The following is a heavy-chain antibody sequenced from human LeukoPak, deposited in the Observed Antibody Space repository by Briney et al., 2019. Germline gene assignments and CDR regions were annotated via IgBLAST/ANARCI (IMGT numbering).Heavy chain of an antibody. D-gene: IGHD3-10*01. Sequence: GGSLRLSCAASGFTFSSYAMSWVRQAPGKGLEWVSAISGSGGSTYYADSVKGRFTISRDNSKNTLYLQMNSLRAEDTAVYYCAKDFTADATYYYGSGSWDYWGQGILVTVSS. J-gene: IGHJ4*02. V-gene: IGHV3-23*01. CDR2: ISGSGGST. CDR1: GFTFSSYA. CDR3: AKDFTADATYYYGSGSWDY.